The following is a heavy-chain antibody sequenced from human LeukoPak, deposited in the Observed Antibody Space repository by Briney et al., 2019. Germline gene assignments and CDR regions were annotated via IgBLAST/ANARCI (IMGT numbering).Heavy chain of an antibody. D-gene: IGHD3-3*01. V-gene: IGHV3-7*01. J-gene: IGHJ4*02. CDR3: ARDFWGAYRVDYFDY. CDR1: GFTFSSYW. Sequence: PGGSLRLSCAASGFTFSSYWMSWVRRAPGKGLEWVANIKQDGSETYYVDSVRGRFTISRDNAKKSLYLKMNSLRPEDTAVYYCARDFWGAYRVDYFDYWGQGTLVTVSS. CDR2: IKQDGSET.